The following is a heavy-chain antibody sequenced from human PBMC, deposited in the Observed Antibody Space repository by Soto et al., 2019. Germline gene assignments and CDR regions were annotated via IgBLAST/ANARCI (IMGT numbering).Heavy chain of an antibody. D-gene: IGHD6-13*01. J-gene: IGHJ6*02. CDR3: AKDIAAAGSGYYYYYYGMDV. Sequence: GGSLRLPCAASGFTFDDYAMHWVRQAPGKGLEWVSLISGDGGSTYYADSVKGRFTISRDNSKNSLYLQMNSLRTEDTALYYCAKDIAAAGSGYYYYYYGMDVWGQGTTVTVSS. CDR2: ISGDGGST. CDR1: GFTFDDYA. V-gene: IGHV3-43*02.